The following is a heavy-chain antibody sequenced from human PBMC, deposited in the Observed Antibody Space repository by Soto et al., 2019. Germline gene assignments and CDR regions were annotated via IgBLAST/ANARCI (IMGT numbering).Heavy chain of an antibody. CDR2: VGHSGFDT. D-gene: IGHD6-6*01. J-gene: IGHJ4*02. CDR1: GFTFSDFA. V-gene: IGHV3-23*01. Sequence: GGSLRLSCAASGFTFSDFAMSWVRQAPGKGLEWVSAVGHSGFDTYYADSAKGRFTVSRDNSKNTVFLQMNSLRAEDTAVYKTSSFFWGQGTLVTVSS. CDR3: SSFF.